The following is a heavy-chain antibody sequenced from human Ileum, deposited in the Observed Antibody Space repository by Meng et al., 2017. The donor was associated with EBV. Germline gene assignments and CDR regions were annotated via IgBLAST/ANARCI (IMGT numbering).Heavy chain of an antibody. CDR3: ARGSYYFDS. D-gene: IGHD1-26*01. CDR1: GDSVSSISGA. CDR2: TYYRSKRNT. Sequence: QVQLQQSGPGLLKPSQTLSLTCAISGDSVSSISGAWNWIRQSPSRGLEWLGRTYYRSKRNTDYAVSVSSRITISPDTSKNQFSLQLNSVTPEDTAVYYCARGSYYFDSWGQGTLVTVSS. V-gene: IGHV6-1*01. J-gene: IGHJ4*02.